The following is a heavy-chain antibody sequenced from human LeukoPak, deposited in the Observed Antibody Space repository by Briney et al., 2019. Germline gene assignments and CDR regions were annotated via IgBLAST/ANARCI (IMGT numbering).Heavy chain of an antibody. D-gene: IGHD6-19*01. Sequence: PGGSLRLSCAASGFTFSSYAMSWVRQAPGKGLEWVSGISWNSGSIGYADSVKGRFTISRDNAKNSLYLQMNSLRAEDMALYYCAKAQYSSGWYYFDYWGQGTLVTVSS. CDR3: AKAQYSSGWYYFDY. CDR2: ISWNSGSI. CDR1: GFTFSSYA. J-gene: IGHJ4*02. V-gene: IGHV3-9*03.